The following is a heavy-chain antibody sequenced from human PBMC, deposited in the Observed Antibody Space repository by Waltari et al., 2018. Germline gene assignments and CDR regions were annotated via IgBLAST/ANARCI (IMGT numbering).Heavy chain of an antibody. V-gene: IGHV3-23*03. J-gene: IGHJ4*02. Sequence: EVQLLESGGGLVQPGGSLRLSCAASGFTFSSYAMSWVRQAPGKGLEWVSVIYSGGSTYYADSVKGRFTISRDNSKNTLYLQMNSLRAEDTAVYYCAKRQGELLPADYWGQGTLVTVSS. CDR1: GFTFSSYA. CDR3: AKRQGELLPADY. D-gene: IGHD1-26*01. CDR2: IYSGGST.